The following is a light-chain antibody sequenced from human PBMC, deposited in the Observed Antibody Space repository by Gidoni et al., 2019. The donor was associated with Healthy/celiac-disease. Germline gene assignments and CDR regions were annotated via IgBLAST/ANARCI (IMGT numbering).Light chain of an antibody. J-gene: IGKJ2*01. V-gene: IGKV3-15*01. CDR2: GAS. CDR3: QQYNNWPLT. Sequence: ERVMPQSPSTLSVSTGERATLSCRASQSVSSNLDWYQQKPGQAPRILIYGASTRATSIPARFSGSGSGTEFTLTISSLQSDDFAFYYCQQYNNWPLTFGQGTKLEIK. CDR1: QSVSSN.